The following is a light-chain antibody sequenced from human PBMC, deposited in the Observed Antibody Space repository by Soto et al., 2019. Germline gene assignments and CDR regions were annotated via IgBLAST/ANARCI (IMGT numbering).Light chain of an antibody. Sequence: DIQMTQSPSSLSASVGDRVTLTCRASQSISKYLNWYQVKSGKGPKLLIYGTSTLQSGVPSRFSGSGSGTHFTLTIGNLQPEDFAVYYCQQGYSPLLTFGGGTKVDIK. CDR2: GTS. CDR3: QQGYSPLLT. J-gene: IGKJ4*01. V-gene: IGKV1-39*01. CDR1: QSISKY.